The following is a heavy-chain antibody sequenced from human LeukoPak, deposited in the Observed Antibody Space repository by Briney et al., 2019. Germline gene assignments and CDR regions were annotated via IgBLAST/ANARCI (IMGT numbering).Heavy chain of an antibody. CDR1: GYSFTSYW. CDR3: ARRRGTVNEDYYYYMDV. V-gene: IGHV5-51*01. J-gene: IGHJ6*03. CDR2: IYPGDSDT. Sequence: GESLKISCKGSGYSFTSYWIGWVRQMPGKGLEWMGIIYPGDSDTRYSPSFQGQVTISADKSISTAYLQWSSLKASDTAMYYCARRRGTVNEDYYYYMDVWGKGTTVTVSS. D-gene: IGHD4-11*01.